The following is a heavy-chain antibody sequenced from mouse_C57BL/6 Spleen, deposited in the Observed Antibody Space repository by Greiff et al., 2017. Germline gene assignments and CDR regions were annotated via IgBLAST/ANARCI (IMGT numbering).Heavy chain of an antibody. Sequence: EVKLVESGGGLVKPGGSLKLSCAASGFTFSSYAMSWVRQTPEKRLEWVATISDGGSYTYYPDNVKGRFTISRDNAKNNLYLQMSHLKSEDTAMYYCARDGAVVAFDYWGQGTTLTVSS. CDR2: ISDGGSYT. D-gene: IGHD1-1*01. CDR3: ARDGAVVAFDY. J-gene: IGHJ2*01. V-gene: IGHV5-4*01. CDR1: GFTFSSYA.